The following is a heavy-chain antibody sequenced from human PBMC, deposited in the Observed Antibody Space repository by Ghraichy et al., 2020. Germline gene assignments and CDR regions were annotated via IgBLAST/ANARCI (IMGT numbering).Heavy chain of an antibody. J-gene: IGHJ4*02. CDR3: ARHTPPRWELLGAYFDY. CDR2: IYYSGST. D-gene: IGHD1-26*01. Sequence: NLSLTCTVSGGSISSSSYYWGWIRQPPGKGLEWIGSIYYSGSTYYNPSLKSRVTISVDTSKNQFSLKLSSVTAADTAVYYFARHTPPRWELLGAYFDYWGQGTLVTVSS. CDR1: GGSISSSSYY. V-gene: IGHV4-39*01.